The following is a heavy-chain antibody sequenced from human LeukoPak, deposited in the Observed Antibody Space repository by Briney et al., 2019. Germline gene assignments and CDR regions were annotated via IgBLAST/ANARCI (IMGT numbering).Heavy chain of an antibody. D-gene: IGHD5-18*01. V-gene: IGHV3-30*03. CDR1: GFTFSSFG. J-gene: IGHJ4*02. CDR2: LSFDGTTK. Sequence: GGSLRLSCAASGFTFSSFGMHWVRQAPGMGLEWVAVLSFDGTTKYYTDSVKGRFTISRDNAENSLYLQMNSLRVEDTAFYYCARDLAYSRLDYWGQGMLVTVSS. CDR3: ARDLAYSRLDY.